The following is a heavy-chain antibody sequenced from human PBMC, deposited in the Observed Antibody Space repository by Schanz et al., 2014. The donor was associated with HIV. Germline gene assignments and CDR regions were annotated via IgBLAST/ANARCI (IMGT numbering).Heavy chain of an antibody. D-gene: IGHD3-10*01. CDR3: ASSRLLWHGELFDN. Sequence: QVQLVQSGTEVSKPGTSVKVSCKTSGYAFSDYYLHWVRQAPGHGLEWMGRINPNSGSTNYARMSPRSVPFSTHTSTGTAYMELRSPGAAVTAVYLSASSRLLWHGELFDNWGQGTLVTVSS. V-gene: IGHV1-2*02. CDR1: GYAFSDYY. CDR2: INPNSGST. J-gene: IGHJ4*02.